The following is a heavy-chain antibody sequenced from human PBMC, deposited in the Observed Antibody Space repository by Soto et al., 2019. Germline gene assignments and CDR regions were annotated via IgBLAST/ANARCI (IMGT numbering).Heavy chain of an antibody. Sequence: QVQLVESGGGVVQPGRSLRLSCAASGFTFSSYAMHWVRQAPGKGLEWVAVISYDGSNKYYADSVKGRFTISRDNSKNTLYLQMNSLRAEDTAVYYCARDPDYGGXEXYFDXWGQGTLVTVSS. J-gene: IGHJ4*02. V-gene: IGHV3-30-3*01. CDR2: ISYDGSNK. CDR3: ARDPDYGGXEXYFDX. CDR1: GFTFSSYA. D-gene: IGHD4-17*01.